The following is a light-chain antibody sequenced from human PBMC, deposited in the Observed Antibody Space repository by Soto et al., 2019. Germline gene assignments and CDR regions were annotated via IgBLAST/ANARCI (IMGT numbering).Light chain of an antibody. Sequence: EMVLTQSPGTLSLSPGERATPSCRAIQAISSNCLVWYQVKRGRAPRVLIHSASIRATDIPDRFSGGGSGTAVSLTISRLQREDFAVYYCQQCGSPPFTFGPGTKVDIK. CDR1: QAISSNC. CDR2: SAS. J-gene: IGKJ3*01. CDR3: QQCGSPPFT. V-gene: IGKV3-20*01.